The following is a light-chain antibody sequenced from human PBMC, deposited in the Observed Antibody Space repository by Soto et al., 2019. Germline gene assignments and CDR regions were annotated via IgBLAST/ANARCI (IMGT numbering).Light chain of an antibody. J-gene: IGKJ4*01. CDR2: DAS. CDR1: QSVSSY. V-gene: IGKV3-15*01. CDR3: QQYDRWPVN. Sequence: EIVLTQSPATLSLSPGEIANLSCRASQSVSSYLAWYQHKPGQSPRLLISDASTGASGIPPRFSGSGSGTEFTLTIDRLQSADFAVYYCQQYDRWPVNFGGGNKVDIK.